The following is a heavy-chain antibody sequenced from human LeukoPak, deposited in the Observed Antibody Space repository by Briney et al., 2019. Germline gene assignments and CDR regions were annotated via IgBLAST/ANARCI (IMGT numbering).Heavy chain of an antibody. J-gene: IGHJ4*02. V-gene: IGHV3-48*02. CDR2: ISSSSSTI. CDR1: GFTFSSYS. CDR3: ARDLYFGDYGCYFDY. D-gene: IGHD4-17*01. Sequence: GGSLRLSCAASGFTFSSYSMNWVRQAPGKGLEWVSYISSSSSTIYYADSVKGRFTISRDNAKNSLYLQMNSLRDEDTAVYYCARDLYFGDYGCYFDYWGQGTLVTVSS.